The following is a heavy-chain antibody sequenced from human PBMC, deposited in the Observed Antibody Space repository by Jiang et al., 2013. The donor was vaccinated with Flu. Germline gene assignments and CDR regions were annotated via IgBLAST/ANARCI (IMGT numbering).Heavy chain of an antibody. CDR2: IYTSGST. CDR1: GDSISSGSYY. Sequence: PGLVKPSQTLSLTCTVSGDSISSGSYYWSWIRQPAGKGLEWIGRIYTSGSTNYNPSLKSRVTISVDTSKNQFSLKLSSVTAADTAVYYCARLGKQLASYGMDVWGQGTTVTVSS. CDR3: ARLGKQLASYGMDV. V-gene: IGHV4-61*02. J-gene: IGHJ6*02. D-gene: IGHD1-1*01.